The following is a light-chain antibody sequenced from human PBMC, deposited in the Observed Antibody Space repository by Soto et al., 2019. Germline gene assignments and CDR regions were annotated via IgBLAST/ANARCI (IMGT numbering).Light chain of an antibody. Sequence: EIVLTQSPCTLSLSPGERSTLSCISSQSVSGSYLAWYQQKPGQAPRLLIYGASSRATGIPDRFSGSGSGTDFTLTISRLEPEDFAVYYCQQYGSSPLTFGGGTKVDIK. V-gene: IGKV3-20*01. CDR3: QQYGSSPLT. J-gene: IGKJ4*01. CDR1: QSVSGSY. CDR2: GAS.